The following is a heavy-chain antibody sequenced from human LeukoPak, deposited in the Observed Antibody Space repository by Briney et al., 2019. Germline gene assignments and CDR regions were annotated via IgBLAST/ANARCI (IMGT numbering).Heavy chain of an antibody. CDR1: GYTFTGYY. CDR2: INPNSGGT. Sequence: ASVKVSCKASGYTFTGYYMHWVRQAPGQGLAWMGWINPNSGGTNYAQKFQGRVTMTRDTSISTAYMELSRLRSDDTAVYYCARDLYYDFWSAASSGYFDYWGQATLVTVSS. CDR3: ARDLYYDFWSAASSGYFDY. V-gene: IGHV1-2*02. D-gene: IGHD3-3*01. J-gene: IGHJ4*02.